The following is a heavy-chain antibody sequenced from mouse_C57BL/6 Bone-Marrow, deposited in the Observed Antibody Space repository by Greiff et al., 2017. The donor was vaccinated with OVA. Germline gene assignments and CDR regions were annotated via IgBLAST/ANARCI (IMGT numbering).Heavy chain of an antibody. J-gene: IGHJ1*03. Sequence: VQLQQPGAELVKPGASVKLSCKASGYTFTSYWMHWVKQRPGQGLEWIGMIHPNSGSTNYNEKFKSKATLTVDKSSSTAYMQLSSLTSEDSAVYYRGRSGVNSVVAKGYFDGWGTRTKVTVSS. CDR1: GYTFTSYW. CDR2: IHPNSGST. CDR3: GRSGVNSVVAKGYFDG. V-gene: IGHV1-64*01. D-gene: IGHD1-1*01.